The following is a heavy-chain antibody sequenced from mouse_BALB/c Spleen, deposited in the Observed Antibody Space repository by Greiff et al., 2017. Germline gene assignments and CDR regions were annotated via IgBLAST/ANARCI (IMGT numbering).Heavy chain of an antibody. CDR1: GFTFSSFG. J-gene: IGHJ4*01. D-gene: IGHD1-1*01. CDR3: AREGITTVVAPYYAMDY. CDR2: ISSGSSTI. Sequence: EVQRVESGGGLVQPGGSRKLSCAASGFTFSSFGMHWVRQAPEKGLEWVAYISSGSSTIYYADTVKGRFTISRANPKNTLFLKMTSLRSEDTAMDYCAREGITTVVAPYYAMDYWGQGTSVTVSS. V-gene: IGHV5-17*02.